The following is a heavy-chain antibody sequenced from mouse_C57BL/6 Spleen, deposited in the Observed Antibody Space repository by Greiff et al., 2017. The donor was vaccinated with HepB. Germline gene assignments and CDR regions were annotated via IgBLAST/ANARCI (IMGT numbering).Heavy chain of an antibody. CDR3: ARRRGRYDAMDY. CDR1: GFTFSDYG. V-gene: IGHV5-17*01. J-gene: IGHJ4*01. Sequence: EVKLMESGGGLVKPGGSLKLSCAASGFTFSDYGMHWVRQAPEKGLEWVAYISSDSSTIYYADTVKGRYTITRDNAKNTLFLQMTSLRSEDTAMYYCARRRGRYDAMDYWGQGTSVTVSS. CDR2: ISSDSSTI.